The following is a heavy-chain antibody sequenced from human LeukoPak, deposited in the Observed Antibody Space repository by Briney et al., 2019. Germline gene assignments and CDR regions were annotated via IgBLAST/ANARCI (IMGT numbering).Heavy chain of an antibody. CDR2: IYYTGST. CDR3: ARSPDY. V-gene: IGHV4-39*07. Sequence: SETLSLTCTVSGDSLSSSVYYWGWIRQPPGKGLEWIGSIYYTGSTYYNPSPKSRVTISLDTSKNQFSLKLNSVTAADTAVYYCARSPDYWGQGTLVTVSS. CDR1: GDSLSSSVYY. J-gene: IGHJ4*02.